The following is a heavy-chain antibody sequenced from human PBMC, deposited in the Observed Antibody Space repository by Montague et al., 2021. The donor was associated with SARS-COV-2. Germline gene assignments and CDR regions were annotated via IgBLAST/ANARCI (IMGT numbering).Heavy chain of an antibody. J-gene: IGHJ5*02. CDR1: GGSISSSNW. CDR3: ARDGEVVGNWFDP. Sequence: SETLSLTCAVSGGSISSSNWWSWVRQPPGKGLEWVGSIYYSGSTYYNPSLKSRVTISVDTSKNQFSLKLSSVTAADTAVYYCARDGEVVGNWFDPWGQGTLVTVSS. V-gene: IGHV4-4*02. D-gene: IGHD2-2*01. CDR2: IYYSGST.